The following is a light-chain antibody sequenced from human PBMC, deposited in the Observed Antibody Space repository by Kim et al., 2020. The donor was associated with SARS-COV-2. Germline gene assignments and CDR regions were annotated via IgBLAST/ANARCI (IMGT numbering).Light chain of an antibody. CDR3: QHYHNWPIT. CDR2: AAS. CDR1: QSVSLN. V-gene: IGKV3-15*01. J-gene: IGKJ5*01. Sequence: VSPGERATLSCRASQSVSLNLAWYQHKPGQAPRLLIYAASTRATGVPARFSGSGSGTEFTLTISSLQSEDFTVYYCQHYHNWPITFGQGTRLEIK.